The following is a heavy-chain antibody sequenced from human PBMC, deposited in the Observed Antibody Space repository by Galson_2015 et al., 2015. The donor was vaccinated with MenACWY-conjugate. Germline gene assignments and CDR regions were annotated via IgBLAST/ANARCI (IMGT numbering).Heavy chain of an antibody. CDR1: GFIFNNYW. CDR2: IKQDGSEK. Sequence: SLRLSCAASGFIFNNYWMSWVRQVPGKGPERVANIKQDGSEKYYVDSVRGRFTISRDNAKNSLYLQMNSLRAEDTAVYYCARDLGFYCSRNDFYSPYWGQGTLVTVSS. J-gene: IGHJ4*02. V-gene: IGHV3-7*03. D-gene: IGHD2-2*01. CDR3: ARDLGFYCSRNDFYSPY.